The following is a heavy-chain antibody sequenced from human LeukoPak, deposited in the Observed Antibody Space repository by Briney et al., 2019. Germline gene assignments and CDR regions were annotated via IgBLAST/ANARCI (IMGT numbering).Heavy chain of an antibody. CDR1: GFTFTDYP. D-gene: IGHD3/OR15-3a*01. Sequence: GGSLRLSCAASGFTFTDYPMHWVRQAPGKGLEWVTILSYDGSNTFYADSVKGRFTISRDNSNNTLYLQTNSLRAEDTAVYYCARGGRRDWSLSTYYYYAMDVWGQGTMVTASS. CDR2: LSYDGSNT. J-gene: IGHJ6*02. V-gene: IGHV3-30-3*01. CDR3: ARGGRRDWSLSTYYYYAMDV.